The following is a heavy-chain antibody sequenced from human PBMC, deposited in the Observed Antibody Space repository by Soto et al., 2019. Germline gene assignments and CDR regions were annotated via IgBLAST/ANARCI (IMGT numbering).Heavy chain of an antibody. CDR1: GYTFTGYY. J-gene: IGHJ4*02. Sequence: QVQLVQSGAEVKKPGASVKVSCKASGYTFTGYYMHWVRQAPGQGLEWMGWINPNSGGTNYAQKXXXXXXXXXXXXXSTAYMELSRLRSDDTAVYYCARGRYDFWLDYWGQGTLVTVSS. CDR3: ARGRYDFWLDY. CDR2: INPNSGGT. V-gene: IGHV1-2*02. D-gene: IGHD3-3*01.